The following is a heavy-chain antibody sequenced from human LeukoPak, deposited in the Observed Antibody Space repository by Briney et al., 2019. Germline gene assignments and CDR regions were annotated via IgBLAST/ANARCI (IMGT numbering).Heavy chain of an antibody. Sequence: PGGSLRLSCVASGFTVSTNYMTWVRQAPGKGPEWVSVIYSDGTTYYADSVKGRFTISRDNSKNTVYLQMNSLRAEDTAVYYCARGLGYGSGPVDHWGQGTLVTLSS. V-gene: IGHV3-53*01. D-gene: IGHD3-10*01. J-gene: IGHJ4*02. CDR2: IYSDGTT. CDR3: ARGLGYGSGPVDH. CDR1: GFTVSTNY.